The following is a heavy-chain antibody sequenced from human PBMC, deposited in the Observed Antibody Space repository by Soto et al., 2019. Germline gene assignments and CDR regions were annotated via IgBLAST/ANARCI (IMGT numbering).Heavy chain of an antibody. V-gene: IGHV1-2*04. CDR3: ARDRHYYDSSGPNYYGMDV. D-gene: IGHD3-22*01. CDR2: INPNSGGT. J-gene: IGHJ6*02. Sequence: GASVKVSCKASGYTFTGYYMHWVRQAPGQGLEWMGWINPNSGGTNYAQKFQGWVTMTRDTSISTAYMELSRLRSDDTAVYYCARDRHYYDSSGPNYYGMDVWGQGTTVTVS. CDR1: GYTFTGYY.